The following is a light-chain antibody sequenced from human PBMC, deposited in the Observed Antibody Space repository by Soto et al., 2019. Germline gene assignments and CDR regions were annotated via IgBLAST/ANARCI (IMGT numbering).Light chain of an antibody. J-gene: IGKJ4*01. CDR1: QSISSW. CDR3: QQYNSYSLT. Sequence: DIQMTQSPSTLSASVGDRVTITCRASQSISSWLAWYQQKPGRAPKLLIYKASSLESGVPSRFSGSGSGTEFTLTISSLQPDDFATYYCQQYNSYSLTLGGGTKLHI. V-gene: IGKV1-5*03. CDR2: KAS.